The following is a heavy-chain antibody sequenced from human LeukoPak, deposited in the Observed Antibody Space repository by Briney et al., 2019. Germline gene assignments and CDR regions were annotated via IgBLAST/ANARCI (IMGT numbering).Heavy chain of an antibody. Sequence: ASVKVSCKASGYSFTSYYINWVRQATGKGLEWMGWMNPNSGNTGYAQKFQGRVTMTRNTSISTAYMELSSLRSEDTAVYYCARVLHHDSSAFDIWGQGTMVTVSS. CDR1: GYSFTSYY. CDR3: ARVLHHDSSAFDI. D-gene: IGHD3-22*01. V-gene: IGHV1-8*01. J-gene: IGHJ3*02. CDR2: MNPNSGNT.